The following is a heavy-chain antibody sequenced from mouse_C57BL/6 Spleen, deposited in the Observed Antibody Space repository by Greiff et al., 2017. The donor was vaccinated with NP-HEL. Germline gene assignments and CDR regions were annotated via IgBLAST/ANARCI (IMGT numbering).Heavy chain of an antibody. CDR2: ISYDGSN. Sequence: EVQLQESGPGLVKPSQSLSLTCSVTGYSITSGYYWNWIRQFPGNKLEWMGYISYDGSNNYNPSLKNRISITRDTSKNQFFLKLNSVTTEDTATYYCAREDYDRRRYYAMDYWGQGTSVTVSS. CDR1: GYSITSGYY. D-gene: IGHD2-4*01. J-gene: IGHJ4*01. CDR3: AREDYDRRRYYAMDY. V-gene: IGHV3-6*01.